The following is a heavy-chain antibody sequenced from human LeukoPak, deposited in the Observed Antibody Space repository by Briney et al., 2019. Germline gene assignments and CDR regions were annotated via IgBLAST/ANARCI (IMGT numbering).Heavy chain of an antibody. CDR3: AKGGSGWHGVTDY. D-gene: IGHD6-19*01. CDR1: GFTLSTNA. J-gene: IGHJ4*02. V-gene: IGHV3-23*01. Sequence: GGSLRLSCLTSGFTLSTNAMSWVRQAPGKGLDWVSSISGSGGSTYYADSVKGRFTISRDNSKNTLYLQMNSLRAEDTAVYYCAKGGSGWHGVTDYWGQGTLVTVSS. CDR2: ISGSGGST.